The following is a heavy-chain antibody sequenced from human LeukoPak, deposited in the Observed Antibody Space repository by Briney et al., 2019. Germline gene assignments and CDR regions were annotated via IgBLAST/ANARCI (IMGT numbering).Heavy chain of an antibody. CDR2: INSDGSST. Sequence: GGSLRLSCAASGFTFSSYWMHWVRQAPGKGLVWVSRINSDGSSTSYADSVKGRFTISRDNAKNTLYLQMNSLRAEDTAVYYCARVWGRGYFDYWGQGTLVTVSS. J-gene: IGHJ4*02. V-gene: IGHV3-74*01. CDR1: GFTFSSYW. D-gene: IGHD7-27*01. CDR3: ARVWGRGYFDY.